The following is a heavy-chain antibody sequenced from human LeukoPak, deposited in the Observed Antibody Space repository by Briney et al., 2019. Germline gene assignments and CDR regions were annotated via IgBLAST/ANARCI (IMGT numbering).Heavy chain of an antibody. Sequence: GGSLRLSCAASGFTVSSNYMSWVRQAPGKGLEWVSVIYSGGSTYYADSVKGRFTISRDNSKNTLYLQMNSLRAEDTAVYYCARISWQLEYYFDYWAREPWSPSPQ. CDR2: IYSGGST. CDR1: GFTVSSNY. D-gene: IGHD6-13*01. V-gene: IGHV3-53*01. J-gene: IGHJ4*02. CDR3: ARISWQLEYYFDY.